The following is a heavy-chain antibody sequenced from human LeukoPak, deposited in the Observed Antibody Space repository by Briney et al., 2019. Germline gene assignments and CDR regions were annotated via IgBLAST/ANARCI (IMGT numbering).Heavy chain of an antibody. CDR2: ISSSSSYI. CDR3: ARGRANYYFDY. CDR1: GFTFSTYT. J-gene: IGHJ4*02. D-gene: IGHD5-24*01. Sequence: PGGSLRLSCAASGFTFSTYTMNWVRQSPGKGLEWVSSISSSSSYIYYADSVKGRFTISRDNAKNSLSLQMNSLRDEDTAVYYCARGRANYYFDYWGQGTLVTVSS. V-gene: IGHV3-21*01.